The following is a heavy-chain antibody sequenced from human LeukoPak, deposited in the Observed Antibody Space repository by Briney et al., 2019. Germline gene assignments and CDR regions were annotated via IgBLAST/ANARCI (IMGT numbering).Heavy chain of an antibody. V-gene: IGHV4-34*01. CDR3: ARGPTRGYVYYYYGMDV. CDR2: INHSGST. J-gene: IGHJ6*04. Sequence: SHTVSLTRAVYGGSYSGYYWVWIRQPPATGLEGSGEINHSGSTNYNPSLKSRVTISVDTSKNQFSLKLSSVTAADTAVYYCARGPTRGYVYYYYGMDVWGKGTTVTVSS. D-gene: IGHD5-12*01. CDR1: GGSYSGYY.